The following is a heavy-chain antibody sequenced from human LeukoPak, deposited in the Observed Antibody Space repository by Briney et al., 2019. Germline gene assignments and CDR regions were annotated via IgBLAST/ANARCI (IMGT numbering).Heavy chain of an antibody. J-gene: IGHJ6*02. CDR2: IIPIFGTA. CDR3: ARSSRGHFHYYYYGMDV. CDR1: GGTFSSYA. Sequence: SVTVSCTASGGTFSSYAISWVRQAPGQGLEWMGGIIPIFGTANYAQNFQGRVTITADESTSTAYMELSSLRSEDTAVYYCARSSRGHFHYYYYGMDVWGQGTTVTVSS. V-gene: IGHV1-69*01. D-gene: IGHD6-25*01.